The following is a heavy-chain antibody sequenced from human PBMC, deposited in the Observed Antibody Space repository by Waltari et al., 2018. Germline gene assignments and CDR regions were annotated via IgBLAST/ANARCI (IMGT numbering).Heavy chain of an antibody. J-gene: IGHJ4*02. CDR3: ARRGWGSYYDSSGYPLDY. D-gene: IGHD3-22*01. Sequence: EVQLVQSGAEVKKPGESLKISCKGSGYSFTSYWIGWVRQVPGKGLAWLGLIYPGDSDTRYRPSFQVQVTISADMSISTAYLQWSSLKASDTAMYYCARRGWGSYYDSSGYPLDYWGQGTLVTVSS. CDR2: IYPGDSDT. CDR1: GYSFTSYW. V-gene: IGHV5-51*01.